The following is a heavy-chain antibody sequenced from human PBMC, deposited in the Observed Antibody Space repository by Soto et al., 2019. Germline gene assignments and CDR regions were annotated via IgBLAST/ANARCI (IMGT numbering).Heavy chain of an antibody. D-gene: IGHD6-19*01. J-gene: IGHJ6*02. Sequence: GGSLRLSCAASGFTFSSYAMHWVRQAPGKGLEWVSGISWNSGSIGYADSVKGRFTISRDNAKNSLYLQMNSLRAEDTALYYCAKELAVAVAASYYYYGMDVWGQGTTVTVSS. CDR3: AKELAVAVAASYYYYGMDV. V-gene: IGHV3-9*01. CDR1: GFTFSSYA. CDR2: ISWNSGSI.